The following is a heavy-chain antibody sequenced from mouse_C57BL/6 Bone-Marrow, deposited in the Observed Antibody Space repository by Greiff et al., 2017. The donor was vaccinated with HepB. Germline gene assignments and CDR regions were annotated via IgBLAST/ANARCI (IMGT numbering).Heavy chain of an antibody. Sequence: VQLQQSGAELVRPGTSVKVSCKASGYAFTNYLIEWVKQRPGQGLEWIGVINPGSGGTNYNEKFKGKATLTADKSSSTAYMQLSSLTSEDSAVYFCARPDYYGSRGWYFDVWGTGTTVTVSS. D-gene: IGHD1-1*01. V-gene: IGHV1-54*01. CDR3: ARPDYYGSRGWYFDV. CDR1: GYAFTNYL. J-gene: IGHJ1*03. CDR2: INPGSGGT.